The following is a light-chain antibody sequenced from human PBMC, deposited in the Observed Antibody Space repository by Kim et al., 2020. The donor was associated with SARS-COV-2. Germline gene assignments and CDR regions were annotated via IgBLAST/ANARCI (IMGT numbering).Light chain of an antibody. V-gene: IGKV1-39*01. CDR1: QSISSY. J-gene: IGKJ5*01. Sequence: DIQMTQSPSSLSASVGDRVTITCRASQSISSYLNWYQQKPGKAPKLLIYAASSLQSGVPSRFSGSGSGTDFTLTISSLQPEDFATYYCQQSLSTPLTFGDGRRLEIK. CDR3: QQSLSTPLT. CDR2: AAS.